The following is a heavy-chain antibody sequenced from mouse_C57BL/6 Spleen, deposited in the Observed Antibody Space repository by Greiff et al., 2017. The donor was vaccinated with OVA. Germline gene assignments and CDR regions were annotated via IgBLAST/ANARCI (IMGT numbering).Heavy chain of an antibody. J-gene: IGHJ3*01. CDR2: INPNNGGT. CDR1: GYTFTDYN. Sequence: EVQVVESGPELVKPGASVKIPCKASGYTFTDYNMDWVKQSHGKSLEWIGDINPNNGGTIYNQKFKGKATLTVDKSSSTAYMELRSLTSEDTAVYYCARELAYWGQGTLVTVSA. CDR3: ARELAY. V-gene: IGHV1-18*01.